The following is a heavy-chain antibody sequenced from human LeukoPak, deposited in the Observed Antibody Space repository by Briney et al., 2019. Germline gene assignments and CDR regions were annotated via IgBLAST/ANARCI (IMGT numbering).Heavy chain of an antibody. J-gene: IGHJ4*02. CDR2: ISSSSSYI. Sequence: PGGSLRLSCAASGFTFSSYSMNWVRQAPGKGLEWVSSISSSSSYIYYADSVKGRFTISRDNAKNSLYLQMNSLRAEDTAVYYCASSSSGWYYFDYWGQGTLVTVSS. V-gene: IGHV3-21*01. CDR3: ASSSSGWYYFDY. D-gene: IGHD6-19*01. CDR1: GFTFSSYS.